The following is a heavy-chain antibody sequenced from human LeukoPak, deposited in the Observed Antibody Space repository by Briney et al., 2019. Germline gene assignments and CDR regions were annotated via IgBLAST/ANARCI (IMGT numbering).Heavy chain of an antibody. CDR1: GFTFSSYE. J-gene: IGHJ4*02. CDR2: ISYDGSNK. V-gene: IGHV3-30*04. CDR3: ARVMTTVIDY. Sequence: PGGSLRLSCAASGFTFSSYEMHWVRQAPGKGLEWVAVISYDGSNKYYADSVKGRFTISRDNSKNTLYLQMNSLRAEDTAVYYCARVMTTVIDYWGQGTLVTVSS. D-gene: IGHD4-17*01.